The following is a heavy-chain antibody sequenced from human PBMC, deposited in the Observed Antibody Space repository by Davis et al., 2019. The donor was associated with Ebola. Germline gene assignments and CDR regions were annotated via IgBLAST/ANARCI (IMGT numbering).Heavy chain of an antibody. CDR2: IRSKANSYAT. CDR3: TSSFSGNYRDY. Sequence: PAGSLTLSCAVSGFTFSPSVMHRVRHASGKGLEWVGRIRSKANSYATAYAASVKGRFTISRDHSKNTAYLQMNSLKTEDTAVYYCTSSFSGNYRDYWGQGTLVTVSS. J-gene: IGHJ4*02. V-gene: IGHV3-73*01. D-gene: IGHD1-26*01. CDR1: GFTFSPSV.